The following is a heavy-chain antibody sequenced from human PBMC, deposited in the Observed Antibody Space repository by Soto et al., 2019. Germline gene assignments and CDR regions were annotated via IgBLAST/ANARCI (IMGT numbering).Heavy chain of an antibody. CDR2: IYYSGST. V-gene: IGHV4-31*03. D-gene: IGHD3-10*01. CDR3: ARDAAYGSGSYYGRLFDP. J-gene: IGHJ5*02. Sequence: PSETLSLTCTVSGGSISSGGYYWSWIRQHPGKGLEWIGYIYYSGSTYYNPSLKSRVTISVDTSKNQFSLKLSSVTAADTAVYYCARDAAYGSGSYYGRLFDPWGQGTLVTVSS. CDR1: GGSISSGGYY.